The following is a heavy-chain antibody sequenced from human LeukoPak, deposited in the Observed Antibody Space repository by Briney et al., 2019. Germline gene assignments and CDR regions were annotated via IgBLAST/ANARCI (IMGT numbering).Heavy chain of an antibody. J-gene: IGHJ4*02. D-gene: IGHD3-22*01. CDR3: AKDSDSSGFDY. CDR2: IKGDGSST. CDR1: GFTFSSYW. V-gene: IGHV3-74*01. Sequence: GGSLRLSCAASGFTFSSYWMHWVRHTPGKGLVWVSRIKGDGSSTSYADSVKGRFTISRDNAKNTLYLQMNSLRAEDTAVYYCAKDSDSSGFDYWGQGTLVTVSS.